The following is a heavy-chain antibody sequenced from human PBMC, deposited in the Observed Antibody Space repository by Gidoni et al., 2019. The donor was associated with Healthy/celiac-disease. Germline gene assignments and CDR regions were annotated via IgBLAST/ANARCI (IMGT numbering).Heavy chain of an antibody. D-gene: IGHD1-1*01. Sequence: QVQLQQSGPGLVKPSQTLSLTCAISGDSVSSNSAAWNWIRQSPSRGLEWLGRTYYRSKWYNDYAVSVKSRITINPDTSKNQFSLQLNSVTPEDTAVYYCARVPLYNWNDGGGHPFDPWGQGTLVTVSS. CDR3: ARVPLYNWNDGGGHPFDP. V-gene: IGHV6-1*01. J-gene: IGHJ5*02. CDR2: TYYRSKWYN. CDR1: GDSVSSNSAA.